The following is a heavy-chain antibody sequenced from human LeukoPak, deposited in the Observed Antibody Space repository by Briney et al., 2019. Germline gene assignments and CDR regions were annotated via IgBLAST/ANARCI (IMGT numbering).Heavy chain of an antibody. Sequence: PSETLSLTCTVSGGSISISSYYWGWIRQPPGRGLEWIGVIYYSGSTSYNPSLKSRVTISVDTSKSQFSLKLSSVIAADTAVYYCARRAYSSGFDYIDYWGQGTLVTVSS. CDR1: GGSISISSYY. J-gene: IGHJ4*02. CDR2: IYYSGST. D-gene: IGHD6-19*01. CDR3: ARRAYSSGFDYIDY. V-gene: IGHV4-39*01.